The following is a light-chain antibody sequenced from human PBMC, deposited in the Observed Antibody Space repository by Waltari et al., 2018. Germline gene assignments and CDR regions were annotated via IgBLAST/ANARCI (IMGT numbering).Light chain of an antibody. Sequence: DIQMTQSPASLAASLGDRVTITCRPSQSVTTSLNCYQQKSGGPPKLLISAASSFQSGVPSRFSGSGSGTDFTLTITHLQPEDVATYFCQQSHSPPFTFGPGTKV. V-gene: IGKV1-39*01. CDR3: QQSHSPPFT. J-gene: IGKJ3*01. CDR2: AAS. CDR1: QSVTTS.